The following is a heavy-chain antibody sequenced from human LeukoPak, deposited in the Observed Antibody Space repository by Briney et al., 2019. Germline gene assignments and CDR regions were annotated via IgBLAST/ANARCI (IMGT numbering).Heavy chain of an antibody. CDR2: IYYSGST. D-gene: IGHD6-13*01. CDR3: ARAAAGLYYFDY. V-gene: IGHV4-59*01. J-gene: IGHJ4*02. CDR1: GGSISSYY. Sequence: SETLSLTCTVSGGSISSYYWSWIRQPPGKGLEWIGYIYYSGSTNYNPSLKSRVTISVDTSKNQFSLKLSSVTAAGTAVYYCARAAAGLYYFDYWGQGTLVTVSS.